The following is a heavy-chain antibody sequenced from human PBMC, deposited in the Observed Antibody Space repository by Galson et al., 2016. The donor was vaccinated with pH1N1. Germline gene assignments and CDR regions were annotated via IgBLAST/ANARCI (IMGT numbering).Heavy chain of an antibody. CDR1: GYLITGCCY. Sequence: ETLSLTCGVSGYLITGCCYWGWIRQPPGKGLEWIGAIHHSGSTYRSPPLKSRLTISVDTSKNQFSLKLSSVTAADTAVYYCARLGSGSYFGFFDYWGQGIQVIVSS. D-gene: IGHD1-26*01. CDR3: ARLGSGSYFGFFDY. CDR2: IHHSGST. J-gene: IGHJ4*02. V-gene: IGHV4-38-2*01.